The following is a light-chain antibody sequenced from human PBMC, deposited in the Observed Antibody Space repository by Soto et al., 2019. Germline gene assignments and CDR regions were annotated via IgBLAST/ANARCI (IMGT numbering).Light chain of an antibody. CDR3: TAYTSTRTYV. J-gene: IGLJ1*01. V-gene: IGLV2-14*01. Sequence: QSALTQPASVSGPPGQAITISCTGTSSDVGAYNYVSWYQHHPGKAPRRVIDDVTKRASGIYDRFSGSKSCNTAALTISGLLAEDEAYYYGTAYTSTRTYVFGTATKVPVL. CDR1: SSDVGAYNY. CDR2: DVT.